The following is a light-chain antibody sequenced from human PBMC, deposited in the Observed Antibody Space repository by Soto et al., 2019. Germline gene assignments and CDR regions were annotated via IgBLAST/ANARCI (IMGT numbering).Light chain of an antibody. CDR3: SAYTSSSTRV. V-gene: IGLV2-14*01. J-gene: IGLJ1*01. CDR1: SSDVGGYKY. Sequence: QSALTQPASVSGSPGQSITISCTGTSSDVGGYKYVSWYQQHPGKAPKLMIYDVSNRPSGVSYRFSGSKFENTASLTISGLQAEDEADYYCSAYTSSSTRVXGTGTKVTVL. CDR2: DVS.